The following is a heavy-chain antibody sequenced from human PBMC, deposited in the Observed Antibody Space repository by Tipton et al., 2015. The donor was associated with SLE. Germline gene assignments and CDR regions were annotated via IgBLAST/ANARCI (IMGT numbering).Heavy chain of an antibody. V-gene: IGHV4-59*11. Sequence: TLSLTCTVSGGSISSHYWSWIRQPPGKGLEWIGYIYYSGGTNYNPSLKSRVTISVDTSKNQFSLKLSSVTAADTAVYYCARCPIGDRYYFDYWGQGTLVTVSS. J-gene: IGHJ4*02. D-gene: IGHD1-14*01. CDR1: GGSISSHY. CDR3: ARCPIGDRYYFDY. CDR2: IYYSGGT.